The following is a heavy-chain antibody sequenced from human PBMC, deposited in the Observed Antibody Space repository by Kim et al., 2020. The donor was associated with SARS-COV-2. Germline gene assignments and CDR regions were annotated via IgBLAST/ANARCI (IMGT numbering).Heavy chain of an antibody. Sequence: GGSLRLSCAASGFTFSSYAMHWVRQAPGKGLEWVAVISYDGSNKYYADSVKGRFTISRDNSKNTLYLQMNSLRAEDTAVYYCARVGIVVVVAATPLDYWGQGTLVTVS. CDR3: ARVGIVVVVAATPLDY. V-gene: IGHV3-30*04. D-gene: IGHD2-15*01. CDR1: GFTFSSYA. J-gene: IGHJ4*02. CDR2: ISYDGSNK.